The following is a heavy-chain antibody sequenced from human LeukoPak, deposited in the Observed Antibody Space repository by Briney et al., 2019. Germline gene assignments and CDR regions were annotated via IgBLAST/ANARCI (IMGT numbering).Heavy chain of an antibody. CDR1: GFTFSSYS. CDR3: ARDVLYCSSTSCRRGAFDI. V-gene: IGHV3-21*01. Sequence: PGGSLRLSCAASGFTFSSYSMNWVRRAPGKGLEWVSSISRSSSYIYYEDSVKGRFTISRDNAKNSLYLQMNSLRAEDTAVYYCARDVLYCSSTSCRRGAFDIWGQGTMVTVSS. CDR2: ISRSSSYI. J-gene: IGHJ3*02. D-gene: IGHD2-2*01.